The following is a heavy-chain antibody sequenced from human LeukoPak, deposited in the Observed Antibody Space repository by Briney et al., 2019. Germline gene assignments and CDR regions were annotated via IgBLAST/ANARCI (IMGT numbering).Heavy chain of an antibody. Sequence: ASVKVSCKASGYTFTSYYMHWVRQAPGQGLEWMGIINPSGGSTSYAQKFQGRVTVTRDTSTSTVYMELSSLRSEDTAVYYCARHYDSSGYYHDAFDIWGQGTMVTVSS. CDR3: ARHYDSSGYYHDAFDI. CDR2: INPSGGST. CDR1: GYTFTSYY. D-gene: IGHD3-22*01. V-gene: IGHV1-46*01. J-gene: IGHJ3*02.